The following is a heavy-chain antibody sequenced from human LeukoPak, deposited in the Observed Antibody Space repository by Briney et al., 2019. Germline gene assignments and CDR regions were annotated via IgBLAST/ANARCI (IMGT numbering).Heavy chain of an antibody. V-gene: IGHV4-4*02. CDR3: ARTLTFYDFWSGYYTRAWFDP. CDR1: GGSISSSNW. J-gene: IGHJ5*02. CDR2: IYHSGST. Sequence: SETLSLTCAVSGGSISSSNWWSWVRQPPGKGLEWIGEIYHSGSTNYNPSLKSRVTISVDKSKNQFSLKLSSVTAADTAVYYCARTLTFYDFWSGYYTRAWFDPWGQGTLVTVSS. D-gene: IGHD3-3*01.